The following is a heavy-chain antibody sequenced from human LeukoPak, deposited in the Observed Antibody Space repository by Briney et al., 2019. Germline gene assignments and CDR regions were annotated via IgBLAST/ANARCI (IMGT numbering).Heavy chain of an antibody. Sequence: SETLSLTCAVSGGSISSSNWWSWVRQSPGKGLEWIGEINHSESTNYNPSLKSRVTISVDTSKNQFSLKLSSVTAADTAVYYCASSTIFGVVANWFDPWGQGTLVTVSS. CDR2: INHSEST. CDR3: ASSTIFGVVANWFDP. J-gene: IGHJ5*02. CDR1: GGSISSSNW. D-gene: IGHD3-3*01. V-gene: IGHV4-4*02.